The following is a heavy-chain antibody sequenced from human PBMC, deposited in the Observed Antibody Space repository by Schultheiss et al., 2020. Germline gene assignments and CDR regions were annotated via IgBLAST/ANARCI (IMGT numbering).Heavy chain of an antibody. J-gene: IGHJ4*02. CDR2: IYHSGST. CDR3: ARVILHDYVWGSYRSFDY. D-gene: IGHD3-16*02. CDR1: GYSISSGYY. V-gene: IGHV4-38-2*01. Sequence: SETLSLTCAVSGYSISSGYYWGWIRQPPGKGLEWIGSIYHSGSTYYNPSLKSRVTISVDTSKNQFSLKLSSVTAADTAVYYCARVILHDYVWGSYRSFDYWGQGTLVNVYS.